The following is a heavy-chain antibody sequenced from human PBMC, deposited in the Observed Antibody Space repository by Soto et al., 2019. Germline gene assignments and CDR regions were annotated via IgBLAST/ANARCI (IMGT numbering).Heavy chain of an antibody. CDR2: IYHSGST. Sequence: SETLSLTCAVSGGSISSSNWWSWVRQPPGKGLEWIGEIYHSGSTNYNPSLKSRVTISVDKSKNQFSLKLSSGTAADTAVYYCARVLPSSIIRSDAFDIRGQGTMVPVS. V-gene: IGHV4-4*02. CDR1: GGSISSSNW. D-gene: IGHD1-20*01. J-gene: IGHJ3*02. CDR3: ARVLPSSIIRSDAFDI.